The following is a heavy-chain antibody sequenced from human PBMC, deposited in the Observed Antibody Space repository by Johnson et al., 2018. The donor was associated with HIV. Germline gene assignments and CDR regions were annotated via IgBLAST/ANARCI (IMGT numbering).Heavy chain of an antibody. CDR2: IKSKTDGGTT. V-gene: IGHV3-15*02. D-gene: IGHD3-3*01. CDR3: ARDQAIFGVVLASDAFDI. CDR1: GFTISTFW. Sequence: VQLVESGGALVQPGGSLRLSCEVSGFTISTFWMHWVRQVSGKGLMWVGRIKSKTDGGTTDYAAPVKGRFTITRDDSKNTLYLQMNSLRAEDTAVYYCARDQAIFGVVLASDAFDIWGQGTMVTVSS. J-gene: IGHJ3*02.